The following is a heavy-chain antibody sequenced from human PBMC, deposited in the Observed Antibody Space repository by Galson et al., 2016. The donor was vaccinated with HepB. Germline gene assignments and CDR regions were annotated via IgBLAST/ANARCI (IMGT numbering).Heavy chain of an antibody. CDR3: ARGNGRPGERGDY. J-gene: IGHJ4*02. CDR2: INYGGTNT. D-gene: IGHD1-1*01. Sequence: SLRLSCAASGFTFNSNWMHWVRQAPGKGLVWVSRINYGGTNTDYADSVKGRFAISRDNAKNTLYLQMTNLRAEDTAVYYCARGNGRPGERGDYWGKGTLVTVSS. CDR1: GFTFNSNW. V-gene: IGHV3-74*01.